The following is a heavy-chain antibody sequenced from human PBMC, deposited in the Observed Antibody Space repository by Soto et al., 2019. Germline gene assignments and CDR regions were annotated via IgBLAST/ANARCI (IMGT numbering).Heavy chain of an antibody. V-gene: IGHV3-7*03. J-gene: IGHJ4*02. CDR1: VFSFIACY. D-gene: IGHD3-10*01. CDR3: STENWFQGY. Sequence: CVCLRFSGAASVFSFIACYMTWGRQAPGKGLGWVASIKSDGSEQYYVDSVKGRFTISRDNAKNSLYLQMNSLRAGDTGLYYCSTENWFQGYWGQGTLVTVSS. CDR2: IKSDGSEQ.